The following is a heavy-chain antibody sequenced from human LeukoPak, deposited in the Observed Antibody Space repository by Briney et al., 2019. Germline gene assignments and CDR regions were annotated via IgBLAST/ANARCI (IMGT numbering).Heavy chain of an antibody. Sequence: PGGSLRLSCAASVFTFSSYAMSWVRQAPGKGLEWVSTISGSGGSTYYADSVKGRFTISRDNSKNTLYLQMNSLRAEDTAVYYCAKTGARVVLSSSPPYPDYWGQGTLVTVSS. CDR2: ISGSGGST. CDR1: VFTFSSYA. D-gene: IGHD6-13*01. J-gene: IGHJ4*02. CDR3: AKTGARVVLSSSPPYPDY. V-gene: IGHV3-23*01.